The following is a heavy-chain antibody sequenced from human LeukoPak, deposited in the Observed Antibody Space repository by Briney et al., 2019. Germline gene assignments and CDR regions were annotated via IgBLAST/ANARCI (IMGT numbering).Heavy chain of an antibody. Sequence: GGSLRLSCAASEFTFSNYAMNWVRQAPGKGLEWVSTITTSGGSTYYADSVKGRFTISRDNSQNTLYLQMNSLRAEDTAVYYCARDYADYVGYFFFDYWGQGTLVTVSS. V-gene: IGHV3-23*01. D-gene: IGHD4-17*01. J-gene: IGHJ4*02. CDR2: ITTSGGST. CDR1: EFTFSNYA. CDR3: ARDYADYVGYFFFDY.